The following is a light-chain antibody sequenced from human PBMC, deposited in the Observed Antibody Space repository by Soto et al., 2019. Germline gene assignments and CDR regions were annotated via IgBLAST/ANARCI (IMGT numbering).Light chain of an antibody. CDR2: AAS. CDR1: PGIGYD. V-gene: IGKV1-27*01. Sequence: DIQMTQSPSSLSASIGDRVTITCRATPGIGYDLAWYQQKPGKPPKLLIYAASTLESGVPSRFSGSGFGTDFTLTISSLQPEDVATYYCQRYNYAPWIAFGQGTRLEI. CDR3: QRYNYAPWIA. J-gene: IGKJ5*01.